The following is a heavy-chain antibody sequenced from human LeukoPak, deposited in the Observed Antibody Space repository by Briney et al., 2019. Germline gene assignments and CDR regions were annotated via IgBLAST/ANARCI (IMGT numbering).Heavy chain of an antibody. CDR3: ARAIVVVPAAIDY. V-gene: IGHV3-43*01. D-gene: IGHD2-2*02. J-gene: IGHJ4*02. CDR2: ISWDGGST. Sequence: GGSLRLSCAASGFTFDDYTMHWVRQAPGKGLEWVSLISWDGGSTYYADSVKGRFTISRDNYENTLYLQMSGLRAEDTAVYYCARAIVVVPAAIDYWGQGPLATASS. CDR1: GFTFDDYT.